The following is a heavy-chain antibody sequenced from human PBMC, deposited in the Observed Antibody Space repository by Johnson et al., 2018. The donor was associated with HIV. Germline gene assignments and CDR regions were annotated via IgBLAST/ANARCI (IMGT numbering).Heavy chain of an antibody. J-gene: IGHJ3*01. Sequence: VQLVESGGGLIQPGGSLRLSCAASGFTVSSNYMNWIRQAPGKGLEWVSVIYSGGSTFYADSVKGRFTISRDSSQNTLYLQMNNLRAEDTAVYYCARDPLTLTTTLDAFDLWGQATMVTVSS. V-gene: IGHV3-53*01. CDR1: GFTVSSNY. D-gene: IGHD4-17*01. CDR2: IYSGGST. CDR3: ARDPLTLTTTLDAFDL.